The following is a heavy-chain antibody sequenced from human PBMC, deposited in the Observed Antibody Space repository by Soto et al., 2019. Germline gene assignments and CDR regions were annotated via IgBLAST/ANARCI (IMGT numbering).Heavy chain of an antibody. D-gene: IGHD4-17*01. CDR3: AIDIDYDIDY. CDR2: IYPKEGRI. V-gene: IGHV1-18*01. Sequence: QVQFVQSGAEEQKPGASVKVSCEASGYIFNNYGITWVRQAPGQGLEWMGWIYPKEGRINFAQKFQGRVTLTTDTSTTTAYMELRSLRFDDSAVYFCAIDIDYDIDYWGQGTLVTVSS. J-gene: IGHJ4*02. CDR1: GYIFNNYG.